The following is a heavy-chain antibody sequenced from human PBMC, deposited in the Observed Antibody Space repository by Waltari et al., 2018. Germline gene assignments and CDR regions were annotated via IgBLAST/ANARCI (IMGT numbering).Heavy chain of an antibody. Sequence: QVQLQQWGAGLLKPSETLSLTCAVYGGSFSGYYWSWIRQPPGKGLGWIGEINHSGSTNYNPSLKSRVTISVDTSKNQFSLKLSSVTAADTAVYYCARGRTRAAFDIWGQGTMVTVSS. J-gene: IGHJ3*02. CDR1: GGSFSGYY. CDR3: ARGRTRAAFDI. CDR2: INHSGST. D-gene: IGHD2-2*01. V-gene: IGHV4-34*01.